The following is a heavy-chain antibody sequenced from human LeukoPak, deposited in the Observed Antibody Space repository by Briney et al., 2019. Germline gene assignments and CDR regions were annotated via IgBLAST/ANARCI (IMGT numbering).Heavy chain of an antibody. J-gene: IGHJ4*02. Sequence: GGSLRPAYPPSGSTFSSYCMSWDRQAPGKGLEWVSSISSSSSYIYYADSVKGRFTISRDNAKNSLYLQMNSLRAEDTAVYYCARDTEGTAAASFFDYWGQGTLVTVSS. CDR3: ARDTEGTAAASFFDY. CDR1: GSTFSSYC. V-gene: IGHV3-21*01. D-gene: IGHD6-25*01. CDR2: ISSSSSYI.